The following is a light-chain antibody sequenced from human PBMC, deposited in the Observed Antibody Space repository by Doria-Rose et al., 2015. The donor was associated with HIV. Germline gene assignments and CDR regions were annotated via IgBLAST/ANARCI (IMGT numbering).Light chain of an antibody. CDR2: KAS. J-gene: IGKJ1*01. V-gene: IGKV1-5*03. CDR1: QSISNW. CDR3: QHFDKYFSWT. Sequence: MTQSPSTLSASVGDRVTITCRASQSISNWLAWYQQKPGQAPKLLIYKASTLQSGVPSRFRCGGSGTEFTLTINSLQPDDFATYYGQHFDKYFSWTFGHGTKVDIK.